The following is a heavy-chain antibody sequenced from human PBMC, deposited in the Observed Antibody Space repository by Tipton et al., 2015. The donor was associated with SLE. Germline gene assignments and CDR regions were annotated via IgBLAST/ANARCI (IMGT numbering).Heavy chain of an antibody. J-gene: IGHJ6*02. CDR3: AKAFDCSSTSCGYYYYGMDV. D-gene: IGHD2-2*01. CDR2: ISWDGGST. CDR1: GFTFDDYT. V-gene: IGHV3-43*01. Sequence: SLRLSCAASGFTFDDYTMHWVRQAPGKGLEWVSLISWDGGSTYYADSVKGRFTISRDNSKNSLYLQMNSLRAEDTALYYCAKAFDCSSTSCGYYYYGMDVWGQGTTVTVSS.